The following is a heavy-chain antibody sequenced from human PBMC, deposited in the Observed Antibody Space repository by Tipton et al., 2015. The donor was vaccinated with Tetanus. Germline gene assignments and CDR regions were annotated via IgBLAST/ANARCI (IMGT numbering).Heavy chain of an antibody. D-gene: IGHD6-6*01. CDR3: ARDQGGGRVVRLNWFDP. Sequence: TLSLTCTVSGGSISSDAHYWSWIRQAPGKGLEWLGYISHSGTTNYNPSLMSRVTLSLDTARGQFSLKLTSVTAADTAVYYCARDQGGGRVVRLNWFDPWGQGTLVTVSS. J-gene: IGHJ5*02. CDR1: GGSISSDAHY. V-gene: IGHV4-30-4*01. CDR2: ISHSGTT.